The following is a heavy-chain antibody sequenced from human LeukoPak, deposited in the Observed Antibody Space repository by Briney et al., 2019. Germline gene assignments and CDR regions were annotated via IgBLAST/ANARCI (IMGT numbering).Heavy chain of an antibody. V-gene: IGHV3-23*01. Sequence: GGSLRLSCAASGFTFSSYAMSWVRQAPGKGLEWVSFISGSDGSIYYADSVKGRFTISRDNAKNSLYLQMNSLRAEDTAVYYCAKDDSGWQEEPGVDYWGQGTLVTVSS. CDR3: AKDDSGWQEEPGVDY. J-gene: IGHJ4*02. D-gene: IGHD6-19*01. CDR2: ISGSDGSI. CDR1: GFTFSSYA.